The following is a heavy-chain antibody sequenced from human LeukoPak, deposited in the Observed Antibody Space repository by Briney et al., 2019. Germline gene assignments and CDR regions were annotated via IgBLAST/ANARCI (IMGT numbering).Heavy chain of an antibody. D-gene: IGHD6-19*01. J-gene: IGHJ4*02. V-gene: IGHV1-46*01. CDR1: GYTFTSYY. CDR3: ARDSGWWMFDY. CDR2: INPSGGST. Sequence: ASVKVSCKASGYTFTSYYIHWVRQAPGQGLEWMGIINPSGGSTSYAQKFQGRVTMTRDTSTSTVYMELSSLRSEDTAVYYCARDSGWWMFDYWGQGTLVTVSS.